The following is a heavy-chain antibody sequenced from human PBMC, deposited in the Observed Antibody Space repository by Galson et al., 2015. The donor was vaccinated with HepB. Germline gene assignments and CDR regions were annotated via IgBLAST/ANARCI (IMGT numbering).Heavy chain of an antibody. CDR1: GFTFSSYA. D-gene: IGHD4-17*01. V-gene: IGHV3-30*04. CDR3: ARGPAGLYGDYVLDY. Sequence: SLRLSCAASGFTFSSYAMHWVRQAPGKGLEWVAVISYDGSNKYYADSVKGRFTISRDNSKNTLYLQMNSLRAEDTAVYYCARGPAGLYGDYVLDYWGQGTLVTVSS. CDR2: ISYDGSNK. J-gene: IGHJ4*02.